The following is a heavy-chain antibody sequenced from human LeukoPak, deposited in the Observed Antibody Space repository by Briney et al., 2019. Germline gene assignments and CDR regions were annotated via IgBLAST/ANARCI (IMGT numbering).Heavy chain of an antibody. Sequence: GGSLRLSCAASGLTFSSYAMAWVRQAPGKGLEWVSTINGSGVSTNYGDSVKGRFTISRGNSKNTLYLQMNSLRVEDTAVYYCASQYIEVNYYYHMDVWGTGTTVIVSS. D-gene: IGHD5-18*01. CDR2: INGSGVST. J-gene: IGHJ6*03. CDR3: ASQYIEVNYYYHMDV. V-gene: IGHV3-23*01. CDR1: GLTFSSYA.